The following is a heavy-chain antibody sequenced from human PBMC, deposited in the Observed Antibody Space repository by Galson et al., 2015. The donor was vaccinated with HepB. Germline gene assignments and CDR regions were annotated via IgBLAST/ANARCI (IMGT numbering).Heavy chain of an antibody. CDR1: GFTFSSYG. J-gene: IGHJ4*02. V-gene: IGHV3-33*01. CDR3: ARSHFDGSSSPAY. Sequence: SLRLSCAASGFTFSSYGMHWVRQAPGKGLEWVAVIWYDGSNKYYADSVKGRFTISRDNSKNTLYLQMNSLRAEDTAVYYCARSHFDGSSSPAYWGQGTLLTVSS. CDR2: IWYDGSNK. D-gene: IGHD3-9*01.